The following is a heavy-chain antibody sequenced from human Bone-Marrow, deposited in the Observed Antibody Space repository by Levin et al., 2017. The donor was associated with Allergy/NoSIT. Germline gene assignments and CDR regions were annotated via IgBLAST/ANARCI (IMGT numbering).Heavy chain of an antibody. D-gene: IGHD6-19*01. CDR2: IRSKAYGGTT. V-gene: IGHV3-49*03. CDR3: SSGITVADLWF. CDR1: GFTFGDYV. Sequence: GGSLRLSCRASGFTFGDYVMSWFRQAPGKGLEWVGFIRSKAYGGTTEYAASVQGRFTVSREDSKSIAYMQMDSLETEDTAVYYCSSGITVADLWFWGQGTLLTVSS. J-gene: IGHJ1*01.